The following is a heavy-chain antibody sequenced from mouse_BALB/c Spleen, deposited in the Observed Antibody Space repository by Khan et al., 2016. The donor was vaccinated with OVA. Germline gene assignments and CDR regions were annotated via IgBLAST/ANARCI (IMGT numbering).Heavy chain of an antibody. CDR2: INTYTGEP. CDR3: SRLAATAWFAY. D-gene: IGHD1-2*01. CDR1: GYTFTNYG. V-gene: IGHV9-3-1*01. Sequence: QIQLVQSGPELKKPGETVKISCKASGYTFTNYGMNWVKQAPGKGLKWMGWINTYTGEPTYADDFKGRFAFSLETSASTAYLQINNLNYEDTSTYFCSRLAATAWFAYWGQGTLVTVSA. J-gene: IGHJ3*01.